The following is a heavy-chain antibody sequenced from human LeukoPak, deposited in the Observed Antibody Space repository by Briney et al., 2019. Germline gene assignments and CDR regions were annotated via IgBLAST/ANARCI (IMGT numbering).Heavy chain of an antibody. J-gene: IGHJ4*02. V-gene: IGHV3-64D*06. CDR3: VKDDTYYYDTSGPD. Sequence: GGSLRLSCAASGFTFDDYGMSWVRQAPGKGLEYVSSIRSNGGSTYYADSVKGRFTISRDNSKNTLYLQMSSLRAEDTAVYYCVKDDTYYYDTSGPDWGQGTLVTVSS. D-gene: IGHD3-22*01. CDR1: GFTFDDYG. CDR2: IRSNGGST.